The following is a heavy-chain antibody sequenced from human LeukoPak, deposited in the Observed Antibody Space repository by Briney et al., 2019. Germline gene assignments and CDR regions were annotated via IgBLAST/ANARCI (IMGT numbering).Heavy chain of an antibody. J-gene: IGHJ6*03. V-gene: IGHV1-69-2*01. CDR2: VDPEDGET. D-gene: IGHD7-27*01. Sequence: ASVKISCKVSGYTFTDYYMHWVLQAPGKGLEWMGLVDPEDGETIYAEKFQGRVTITADTSTDTAYMELSSLRSEDTAVYYCATNPGVRYYYYMDVWGKGTTVTVSS. CDR3: ATNPGVRYYYYMDV. CDR1: GYTFTDYY.